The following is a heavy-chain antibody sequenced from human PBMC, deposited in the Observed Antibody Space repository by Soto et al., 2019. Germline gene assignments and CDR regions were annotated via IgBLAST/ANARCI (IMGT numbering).Heavy chain of an antibody. CDR1: GASINSYY. D-gene: IGHD3-10*01. CDR2: IHYTGRT. J-gene: IGHJ5*02. CDR3: ARDLTIGGFFDP. V-gene: IGHV4-59*01. Sequence: PSETLSLTCTVSGASINSYYWTWIRQPPGKELEWIWYIHYTGRTNCNPSLKSRVTMSVDTSKNQFSLRLNSVTAADTAIYYCARDLTIGGFFDPWGQGTLVTVSS.